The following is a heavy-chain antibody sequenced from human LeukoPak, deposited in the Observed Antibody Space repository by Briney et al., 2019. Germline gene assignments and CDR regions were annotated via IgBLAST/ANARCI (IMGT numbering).Heavy chain of an antibody. CDR3: SGQYQLLSNAFDI. CDR1: GFTFSNYA. CDR2: ISGSGSST. Sequence: GGSLRLSCAASGFTFSNYAMNWVRQAPGKGLEWVSAISGSGSSTYYADSVKGRFTISRDNSKSTLYLQMNSVRAEDTAVYYCSGQYQLLSNAFDIWGRGTMVTVSS. V-gene: IGHV3-23*01. J-gene: IGHJ3*02. D-gene: IGHD2-2*01.